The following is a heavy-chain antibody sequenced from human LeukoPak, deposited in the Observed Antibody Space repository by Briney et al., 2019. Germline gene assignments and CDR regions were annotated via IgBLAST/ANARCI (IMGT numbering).Heavy chain of an antibody. CDR1: GGTFSSYA. CDR3: ARDINRGGAAARFDY. D-gene: IGHD6-13*01. J-gene: IGHJ4*02. Sequence: GASVKVSCKASGGTFSSYAISWVRQAPGQGLEWMGGIIPIFGTANYAQKFQGRVTITTDESTSTAYMELSSLRSEDTAVYYCARDINRGGAAARFDYWGQGTLVTVSS. V-gene: IGHV1-69*05. CDR2: IIPIFGTA.